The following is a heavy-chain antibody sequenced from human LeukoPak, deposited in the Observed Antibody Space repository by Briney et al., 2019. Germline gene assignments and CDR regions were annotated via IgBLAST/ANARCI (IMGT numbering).Heavy chain of an antibody. V-gene: IGHV1-18*01. CDR3: AREKGPDLDWYFDL. Sequence: ASVKVSCKASGYTFTSYGISWVRQAPGQGLEWMGWISAYNGNTNYAQKLQGRVTMTTDTSTSTAYMELRSLRSDDTAAYYCAREKGPDLDWYFDLWGRGTLVTVSS. CDR1: GYTFTSYG. CDR2: ISAYNGNT. J-gene: IGHJ2*01.